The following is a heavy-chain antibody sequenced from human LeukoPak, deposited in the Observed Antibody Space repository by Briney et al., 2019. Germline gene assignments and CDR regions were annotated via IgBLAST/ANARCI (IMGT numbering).Heavy chain of an antibody. Sequence: PSETLSLTCSVSGASTTSYYWNWIRQAPGKGLEWIGYIYSDGTTSYSPSLRSRVTISIDTSRNQFSLKLSSVTAADAAVYYCARDTRSYDTSGYYYFDYWAREPWSPSP. CDR2: IYSDGTT. J-gene: IGHJ4*02. CDR3: ARDTRSYDTSGYYYFDY. D-gene: IGHD3-22*01. V-gene: IGHV4-59*01. CDR1: GASTTSYY.